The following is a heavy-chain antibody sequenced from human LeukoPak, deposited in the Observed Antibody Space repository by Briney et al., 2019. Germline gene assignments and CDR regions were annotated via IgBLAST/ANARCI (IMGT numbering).Heavy chain of an antibody. CDR2: MYSGGTT. D-gene: IGHD6-13*01. V-gene: IGHV4-59*01. J-gene: IGHJ3*02. CDR1: DGSINGYY. Sequence: SETLSLTCTVSDGSINGYYWSWIRQPPGKGLDWIGYMYSGGTTNYSPSLKSRVTISEDMSKNQFSLKLTPVTAADTAVYYCARHSGHSSTNDAFDIWGQGTMVIVSS. CDR3: ARHSGHSSTNDAFDI.